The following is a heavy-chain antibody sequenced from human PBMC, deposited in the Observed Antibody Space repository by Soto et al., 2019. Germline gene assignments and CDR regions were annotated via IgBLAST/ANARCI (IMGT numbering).Heavy chain of an antibody. V-gene: IGHV3-11*01. D-gene: IGHD2-2*01. CDR3: ARGNALYDY. J-gene: IGHJ4*02. CDR2: IRSTDNAR. CDR1: GFTFSDYY. Sequence: GGSLRLSCAASGFTFSDYYMSWIRQAPGKGLEWVSYIRSTDNARYYANSVKGRFTISRDNAKNSLYLQMNSLRAEDTAVYYCARGNALYDYWGQGALVTVSS.